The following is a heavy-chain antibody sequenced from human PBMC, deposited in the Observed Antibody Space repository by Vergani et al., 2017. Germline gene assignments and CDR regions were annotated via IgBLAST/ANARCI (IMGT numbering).Heavy chain of an antibody. Sequence: QVQLVQSGAEVKKPGSSVKVSCKASGGTFSSYAISWVRQAPGQGLEWMGWINPNSGGTNYAQKFQGRVTITRDTSASTAYMELSSLRSEDTAVYYCARSYDYGDMFDYWGQGTLVTVSS. J-gene: IGHJ4*02. CDR3: ARSYDYGDMFDY. CDR1: GGTFSSYA. CDR2: INPNSGGT. D-gene: IGHD4-17*01. V-gene: IGHV1-69*04.